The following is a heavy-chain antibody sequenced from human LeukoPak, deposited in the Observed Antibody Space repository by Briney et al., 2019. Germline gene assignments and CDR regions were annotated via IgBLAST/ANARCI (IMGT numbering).Heavy chain of an antibody. CDR1: GGSISSYY. Sequence: SETLSLTCTVSGGSISSYYWSWIRQPPGKGLEWIGYIYYSGSTNYNPSLKSRVTISVDTSKNQFSLKLSSVTAADTAVYYCARITGDAFDIWGQGTMVTVSS. J-gene: IGHJ3*02. CDR2: IYYSGST. CDR3: ARITGDAFDI. V-gene: IGHV4-59*01. D-gene: IGHD1-20*01.